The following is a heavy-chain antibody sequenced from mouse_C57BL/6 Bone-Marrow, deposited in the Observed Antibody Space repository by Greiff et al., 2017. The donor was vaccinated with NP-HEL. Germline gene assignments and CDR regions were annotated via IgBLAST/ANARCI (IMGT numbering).Heavy chain of an antibody. D-gene: IGHD4-1*02. J-gene: IGHJ2*01. Sequence: QVQLQQSGAELVRPRASVTLSCKASGYTFTDYEMHWVKQTPVHGLEWIGAIDPETGGTAYNQKFKGKAILTADKSSSTAYMELRSLTSEDSAVYYCTRRGATGVDYWGQGTTLTVSS. CDR3: TRRGATGVDY. CDR1: GYTFTDYE. CDR2: IDPETGGT. V-gene: IGHV1-15*01.